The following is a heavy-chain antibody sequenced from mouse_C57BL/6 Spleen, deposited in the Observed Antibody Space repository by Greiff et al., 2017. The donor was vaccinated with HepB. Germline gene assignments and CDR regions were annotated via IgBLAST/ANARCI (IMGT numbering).Heavy chain of an antibody. V-gene: IGHV1-55*01. CDR1: GYTFTSYW. CDR3: AGNYDYDGGGLDG. J-gene: IGHJ1*03. D-gene: IGHD2-4*01. CDR2: IYPGSGST. Sequence: QVQLQQSGAELVKPGASVKMSCKASGYTFTSYWITWVKQSPGQGLEWIGDIYPGSGSTNYNEKFKSKATLTVDTSSNTAYMQLSSLTSEDSAVYYCAGNYDYDGGGLDGWGTGTTVTVSS.